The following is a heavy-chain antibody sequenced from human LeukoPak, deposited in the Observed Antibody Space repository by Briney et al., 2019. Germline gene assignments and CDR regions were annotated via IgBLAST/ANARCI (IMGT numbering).Heavy chain of an antibody. V-gene: IGHV3-30*18. Sequence: PGRSLRLSCAASGFPFSSYGMHWVRQAPGKGLEGVAVISYDGTYKYYADSVKGRFTISRDNSKSTLYLQMNSLRAEDTAVYYCAKSGQNYYGSVWGQGTQVTVSS. CDR2: ISYDGTYK. D-gene: IGHD3-10*01. J-gene: IGHJ4*02. CDR3: AKSGQNYYGSV. CDR1: GFPFSSYG.